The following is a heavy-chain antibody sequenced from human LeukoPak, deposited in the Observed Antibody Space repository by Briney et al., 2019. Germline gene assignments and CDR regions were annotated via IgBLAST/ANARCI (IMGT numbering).Heavy chain of an antibody. V-gene: IGHV4-39*01. CDR1: GGSMSSGSYN. J-gene: IGHJ3*02. CDR3: ARMIGAIVVVPADAFDI. D-gene: IGHD2-2*01. CDR2: IYYSGST. Sequence: SETLSLTCTVSGGSMSSGSYNWAWIRQHPGKGLEWIGLIYYSGSTYYNPSLKSRVTISVDTSKNQFSLKLSSVTAADTAVYYCARMIGAIVVVPADAFDIWGQGTMVTVSS.